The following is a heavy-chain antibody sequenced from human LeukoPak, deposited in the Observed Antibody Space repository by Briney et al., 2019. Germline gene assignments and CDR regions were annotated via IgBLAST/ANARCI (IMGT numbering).Heavy chain of an antibody. CDR2: IYPGDSDT. CDR1: GYGFTSYW. V-gene: IGHV5-51*01. CDR3: ARWRYSSSWEPFDY. J-gene: IGHJ4*02. D-gene: IGHD6-13*01. Sequence: GESLKISCKGSGYGFTSYWIGWVRQMPGKGLEWIGIIYPGDSDTRYSPSFQGQVTISADKSISTAYLQWSSLKASDTAMYYCARWRYSSSWEPFDYWGQGTLVTVSS.